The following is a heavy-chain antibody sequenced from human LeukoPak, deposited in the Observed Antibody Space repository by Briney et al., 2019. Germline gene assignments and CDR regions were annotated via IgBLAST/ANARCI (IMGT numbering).Heavy chain of an antibody. J-gene: IGHJ4*02. CDR3: ARDQFSIAVAGTVLDY. D-gene: IGHD6-19*01. Sequence: ASVKVSCKASGYTFTSYGISWVRQAPGQGLEWMGWISAYNGNTNYAQKLQGRVTMTRDTSTSTVYMELSSLRSEDTAVYYCARDQFSIAVAGTVLDYWGQGTLVTVSS. CDR2: ISAYNGNT. CDR1: GYTFTSYG. V-gene: IGHV1-18*01.